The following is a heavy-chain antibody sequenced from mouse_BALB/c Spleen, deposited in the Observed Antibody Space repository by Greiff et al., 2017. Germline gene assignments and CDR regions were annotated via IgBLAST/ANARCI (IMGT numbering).Heavy chain of an antibody. CDR1: GFTFSSYT. D-gene: IGHD1-1*02. Sequence: EVKLVESGGGLVQPGGSLKLSCAASGFTFSSYTMSWVRQPPEKRLEWVAYISNGGGSTYYPDTVKGRFTISRDNAKNTLYLQMSSLKSEDTAMYYCARHGNYFDYWGQGTTLTVSS. CDR2: ISNGGGST. CDR3: ARHGNYFDY. J-gene: IGHJ2*01. V-gene: IGHV5-12-2*01.